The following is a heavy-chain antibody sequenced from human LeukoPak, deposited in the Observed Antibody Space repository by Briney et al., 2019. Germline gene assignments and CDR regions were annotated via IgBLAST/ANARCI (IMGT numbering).Heavy chain of an antibody. Sequence: PGGSLRLSCAASGFTFSSYGMHWVRQAPGKGLEWVAVKSYDGSNKYYADSVKGRFTISRDNSKNTLYLQMNSLRAEDTAVYYCAKAMTTVNTPSTADDYWGQGTLVTVSS. CDR1: GFTFSSYG. D-gene: IGHD4-17*01. J-gene: IGHJ4*02. V-gene: IGHV3-30*18. CDR3: AKAMTTVNTPSTADDY. CDR2: KSYDGSNK.